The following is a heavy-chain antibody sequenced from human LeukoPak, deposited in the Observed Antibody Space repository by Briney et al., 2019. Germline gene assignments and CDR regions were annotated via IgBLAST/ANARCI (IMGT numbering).Heavy chain of an antibody. CDR1: GYTFSSYG. CDR3: ARDSEVAAASGSDY. Sequence: ASVKVSCKPSGYTFSSYGISWVRQAPGQGPEWMGWLSGYDGNTNYTQKAQGRVTLTTDTSTSMAYMALRSLRSDDTAFYYCARDSEVAAASGSDYWGEGTLVTVSS. J-gene: IGHJ4*02. D-gene: IGHD2-2*01. CDR2: LSGYDGNT. V-gene: IGHV1-18*01.